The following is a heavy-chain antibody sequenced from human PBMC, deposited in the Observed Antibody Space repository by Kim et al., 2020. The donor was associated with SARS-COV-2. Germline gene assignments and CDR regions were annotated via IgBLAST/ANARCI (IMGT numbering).Heavy chain of an antibody. CDR1: GFTFSSYA. D-gene: IGHD5-18*01. V-gene: IGHV3-30*18. J-gene: IGHJ4*02. Sequence: GGSLRLSCAASGFTFSSYAMHWVRQAPGKGLEWVAVISYDGSNKYYADSVKGRFTISRDNSKNTLYLQMNSLRAEDTAVYYCAKDGSGYSYGYVLNYWGQGTLVTVSS. CDR2: ISYDGSNK. CDR3: AKDGSGYSYGYVLNY.